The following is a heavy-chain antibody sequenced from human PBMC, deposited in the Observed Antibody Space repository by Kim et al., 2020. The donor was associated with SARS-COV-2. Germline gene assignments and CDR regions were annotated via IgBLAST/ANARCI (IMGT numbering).Heavy chain of an antibody. CDR2: IYWSGKT. Sequence: SETLSLTCTVSRGSISGSSYYWNWVRQPPGQGLEWIGSIYWSGKTDYNPSLKSRVTISVDTSNNQFSLRLSSVTAADTAVYFCAYWSHSEDYWGQGALVT. D-gene: IGHD1-26*01. J-gene: IGHJ4*02. CDR3: AYWSHSEDY. V-gene: IGHV4-39*07. CDR1: RGSISGSSYY.